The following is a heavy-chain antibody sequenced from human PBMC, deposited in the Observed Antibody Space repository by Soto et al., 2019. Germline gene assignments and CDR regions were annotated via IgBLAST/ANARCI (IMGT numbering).Heavy chain of an antibody. D-gene: IGHD4-17*01. CDR1: EFTFRSYW. V-gene: IGHV3-7*03. CDR3: ARVRYGGYSHYFDY. CDR2: IQQDGSEK. J-gene: IGHJ4*02. Sequence: GGSLRLSCAASEFTFRSYWMGWVRQAPGRGLEWVANIQQDGSEKYYVDSVKGRFTMSKDKVKNSLYLQMNSLGAEDTAVYYCARVRYGGYSHYFDYWGQGALVTVSS.